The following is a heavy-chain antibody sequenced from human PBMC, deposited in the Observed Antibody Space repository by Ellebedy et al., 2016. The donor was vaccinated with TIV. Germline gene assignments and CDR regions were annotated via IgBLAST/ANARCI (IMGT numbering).Heavy chain of an antibody. D-gene: IGHD6-13*01. Sequence: GGSLRLSCSASGFTFSSYAMHWVRQAPGKGLEYVSGISSNGGSTYYADSVKGRFTISRDNSKHTLYLQMSSLRTEDTAVYYCVKDASESSWYVNYWGQGTLVTVSS. CDR1: GFTFSSYA. CDR2: ISSNGGST. V-gene: IGHV3-64D*06. J-gene: IGHJ4*02. CDR3: VKDASESSWYVNY.